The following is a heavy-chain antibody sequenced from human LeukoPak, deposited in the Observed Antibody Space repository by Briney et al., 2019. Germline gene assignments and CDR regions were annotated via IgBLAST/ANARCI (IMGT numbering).Heavy chain of an antibody. CDR2: ISGSGGST. CDR3: AKNGVHRYNWNDGPGHY. V-gene: IGHV3-23*01. Sequence: GGSLRLSCAASGFTFSSYAMSWVRQAPGKGLEWVSAISGSGGSTYYADSVKGRFTISRDNSKNTLYLQMNSLRAEDTAVYYCAKNGVHRYNWNDGPGHYWGQGTPVTVSS. J-gene: IGHJ4*02. D-gene: IGHD1-1*01. CDR1: GFTFSSYA.